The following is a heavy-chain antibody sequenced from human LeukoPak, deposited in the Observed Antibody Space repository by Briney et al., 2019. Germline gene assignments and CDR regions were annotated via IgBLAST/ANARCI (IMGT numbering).Heavy chain of an antibody. J-gene: IGHJ4*02. D-gene: IGHD4-17*01. V-gene: IGHV3-23*01. CDR1: GFTFSGYA. Sequence: PGGSLRLSCAASGFTFSGYARSWVRQAPGKGLEWVSAISGSGGSTYYADSVKGRFTISRDNSKNTLYLQMNSLRAEDTAVYYCAFNGDYVLFDYWGQGTLVTVSS. CDR3: AFNGDYVLFDY. CDR2: ISGSGGST.